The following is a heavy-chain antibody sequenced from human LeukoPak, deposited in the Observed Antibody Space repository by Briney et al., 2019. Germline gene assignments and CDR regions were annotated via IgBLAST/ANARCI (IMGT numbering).Heavy chain of an antibody. J-gene: IGHJ4*02. D-gene: IGHD6-13*01. CDR2: ISGSGGST. CDR1: GFTFSSYA. CDR3: ARHFSSSWYNPSYPY. Sequence: GGSLRLSCAASGFTFSSYAMSWVRQAPGKGLEWVSAISGSGGSTYYADSVKGRFTISRDNSKNTLYLQMNSLRAEDTAVYYCARHFSSSWYNPSYPYWGQGTLVTVSS. V-gene: IGHV3-23*01.